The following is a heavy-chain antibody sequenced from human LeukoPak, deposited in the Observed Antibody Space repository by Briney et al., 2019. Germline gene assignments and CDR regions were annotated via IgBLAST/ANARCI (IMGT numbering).Heavy chain of an antibody. D-gene: IGHD3-9*01. V-gene: IGHV4-59*08. Sequence: SETLSLTCTVSGGSTSSYYWSWIRQPPGKGLEWIGYIYYSGSTNYNPSLKSRVTISVDTSKNQFSLKLSSVTAADTAVYYCAKGDDILTGYFDYWGQGTLVTVSS. CDR3: AKGDDILTGYFDY. CDR2: IYYSGST. J-gene: IGHJ4*02. CDR1: GGSTSSYY.